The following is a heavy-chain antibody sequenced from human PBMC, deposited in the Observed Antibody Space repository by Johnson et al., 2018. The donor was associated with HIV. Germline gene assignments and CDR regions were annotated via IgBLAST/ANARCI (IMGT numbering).Heavy chain of an antibody. Sequence: VQLVESGGGVVQPGRSLRLSCAASGFTFSSYAMHWVRQAPGKGLEWVAVISYDGSNKYSADSVKGRFTISRDNSKNTLYLQMNSLRAEDTAVYYCATAARLFDAFDIWGQGTMVTVSS. D-gene: IGHD6-6*01. CDR1: GFTFSSYA. V-gene: IGHV3-30*04. CDR3: ATAARLFDAFDI. J-gene: IGHJ3*02. CDR2: ISYDGSNK.